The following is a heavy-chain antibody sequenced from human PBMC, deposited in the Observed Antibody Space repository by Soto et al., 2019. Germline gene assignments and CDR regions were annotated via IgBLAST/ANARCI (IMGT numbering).Heavy chain of an antibody. V-gene: IGHV3-30*18. CDR1: GFTFGKYG. J-gene: IGHJ3*02. CDR3: AKSGDSGWSGDYVDGFDI. Sequence: QVHLVESGGGGVRPGESLTLSCAASGFTFGKYGMHWVRQAPGKGREWVTVISFDGINKDYADSVKGRFTISRDNSKNTLYLSMHSLRPEDTAVYYCAKSGDSGWSGDYVDGFDIWGQGTMVTVSS. CDR2: ISFDGINK. D-gene: IGHD6-19*01.